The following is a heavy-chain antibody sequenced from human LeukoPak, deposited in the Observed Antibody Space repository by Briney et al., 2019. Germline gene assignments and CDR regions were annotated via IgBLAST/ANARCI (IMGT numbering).Heavy chain of an antibody. J-gene: IGHJ4*02. V-gene: IGHV3-7*01. Sequence: GGSLRLSCAASGFTFSSYWMSWVRQAPGKGLEWVANIKQDGSEKYYVDSVKGRFTISRDNAKNSLYLQMNSLRAEDTAVYYCARSARGSGSYLPNDYWGQGTLVTVSS. CDR1: GFTFSSYW. CDR3: ARSARGSGSYLPNDY. CDR2: IKQDGSEK. D-gene: IGHD3-10*01.